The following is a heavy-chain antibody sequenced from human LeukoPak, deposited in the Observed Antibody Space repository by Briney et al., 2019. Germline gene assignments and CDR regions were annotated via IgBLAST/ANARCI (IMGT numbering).Heavy chain of an antibody. CDR3: AKSGGITMVRGPYHY. D-gene: IGHD3-10*01. Sequence: GGSLRLSCAASGFTFSSYVMSWVRQAPGKGLEWVSSISNSGGSTYYADSVKGRFTISRDNSKNTLYLQMNSLRAEDTAVYYCAKSGGITMVRGPYHYWGQGTLVTVSS. CDR2: ISNSGGST. V-gene: IGHV3-23*01. J-gene: IGHJ4*02. CDR1: GFTFSSYV.